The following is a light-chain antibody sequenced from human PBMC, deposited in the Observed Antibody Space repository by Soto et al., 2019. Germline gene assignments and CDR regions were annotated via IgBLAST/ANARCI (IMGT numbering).Light chain of an antibody. CDR1: QSVGSN. J-gene: IGKJ1*01. CDR2: GAS. V-gene: IGKV3-15*01. CDR3: QQYYDWPWT. Sequence: EKVMTQSPGSLSVSPGERAALSCRASQSVGSNLAWYQRKPGQAPRLLIYGASTRATGIPSRFSGSGSGTEFTLTISSLQSKDFAVYYCQQYYDWPWTFGQGTTVEIK.